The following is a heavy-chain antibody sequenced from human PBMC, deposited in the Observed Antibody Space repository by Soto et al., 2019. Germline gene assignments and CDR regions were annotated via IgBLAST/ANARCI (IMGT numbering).Heavy chain of an antibody. Sequence: EGQLVESGGALVSPGGSLRLSCAASGFNFRNFEMNWVRQSPGEGPDWLAHVKPGGHFTLYADFVRGRFPSSRDDVAKSLFLQMHNPWPEDSVIYFCVKDMSEVNSGYDAFHLWGQGTLVTVSS. D-gene: IGHD5-12*01. J-gene: IGHJ3*01. CDR1: GFNFRNFE. V-gene: IGHV3-48*03. CDR2: VKPGGHFT. CDR3: VKDMSEVNSGYDAFHL.